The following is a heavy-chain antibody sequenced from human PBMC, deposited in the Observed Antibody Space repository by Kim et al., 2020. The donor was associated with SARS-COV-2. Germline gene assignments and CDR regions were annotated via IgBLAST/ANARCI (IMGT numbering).Heavy chain of an antibody. V-gene: IGHV3-30-3*01. CDR2: ISYDGSNK. D-gene: IGHD6-19*01. CDR3: ASDWAVSGWYVGAFDI. CDR1: GFTFSSYA. Sequence: GGSLRLSCAASGFTFSSYAMHWVRQAPGKGLEWVAVISYDGSNKYYADSVKGRFTISRDNSKNTLYLQMNSLRAEDTAVYYCASDWAVSGWYVGAFDIWG. J-gene: IGHJ3*02.